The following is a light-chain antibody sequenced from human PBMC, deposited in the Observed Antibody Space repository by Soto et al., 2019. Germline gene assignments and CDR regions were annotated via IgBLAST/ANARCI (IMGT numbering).Light chain of an antibody. CDR1: QIISISY. CDR2: GAS. CDR3: QQYDSSPWT. J-gene: IGKJ1*01. V-gene: IGKV3-20*01. Sequence: EIMLTQSPGTLSLSPGERATLSCRASQIISISYLAWYQQKPGQAPRLLIYGASSRATGIPDRFSGSGSGTDFTLTISRLEPEDFAVYYCQQYDSSPWTFGQGTKVEIK.